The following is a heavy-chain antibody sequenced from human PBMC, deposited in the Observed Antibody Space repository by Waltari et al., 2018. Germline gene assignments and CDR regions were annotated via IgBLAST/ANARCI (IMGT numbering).Heavy chain of an antibody. V-gene: IGHV1-24*01. Sequence: QVQLVQSGAEVKKPGASVKVSCKVSGYTLTELSMHWVRQAPGKGLEWMGGVEPEDGETIYAQKIQSGDTMTENTSTDPAYMGLSSLRSEDTAVYYGATDRKVGATPSFDYWGQGTLVTVSS. D-gene: IGHD1-26*01. CDR1: GYTLTELS. J-gene: IGHJ4*02. CDR2: VEPEDGET. CDR3: ATDRKVGATPSFDY.